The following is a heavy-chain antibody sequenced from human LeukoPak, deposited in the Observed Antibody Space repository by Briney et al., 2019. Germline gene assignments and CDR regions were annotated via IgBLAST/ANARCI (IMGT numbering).Heavy chain of an antibody. CDR2: IYYSGST. CDR3: AREVDCSSTSCYHGSNWFDP. D-gene: IGHD2-2*01. V-gene: IGHV4-59*01. CDR1: GGSISSYY. Sequence: SETLFLTCTVSGGSISSYYWSWIRQPPGKGLEWIGYIYYSGSTNYNPSLKSRVTISVDTSKNQFSLKLSSVTAADTAVYYCAREVDCSSTSCYHGSNWFDPWGQGTLVTVSP. J-gene: IGHJ5*02.